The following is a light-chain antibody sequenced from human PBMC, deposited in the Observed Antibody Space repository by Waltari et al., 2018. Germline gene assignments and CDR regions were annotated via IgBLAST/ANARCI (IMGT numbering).Light chain of an antibody. Sequence: EIVLTQSPATLSLSPGERATLSYRASQSVSSYLAWYQQKPGQAPRRLIYDASNRATGIPARFSGSGSGTDFTLTISSLEPEDFAVYYCQQRSNWPPLFTFGPGNKVNIK. V-gene: IGKV3-11*01. CDR1: QSVSSY. CDR3: QQRSNWPPLFT. CDR2: DAS. J-gene: IGKJ3*01.